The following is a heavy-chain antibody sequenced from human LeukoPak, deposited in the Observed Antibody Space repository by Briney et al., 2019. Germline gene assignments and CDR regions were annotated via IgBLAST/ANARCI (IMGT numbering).Heavy chain of an antibody. V-gene: IGHV4-39*01. D-gene: IGHD3-22*01. CDR1: GGSISSSSYY. J-gene: IGHJ4*02. Sequence: TSETLSLTCTVSGGSISSSSYYWGWIRQPPGKGLEWIGSIYYSGSTYYNPSLKSRVTISVDTSKNQFSLKLSSVTAADTAVYYCARGSYDSSGYRNDYWGQGTLVTVSS. CDR3: ARGSYDSSGYRNDY. CDR2: IYYSGST.